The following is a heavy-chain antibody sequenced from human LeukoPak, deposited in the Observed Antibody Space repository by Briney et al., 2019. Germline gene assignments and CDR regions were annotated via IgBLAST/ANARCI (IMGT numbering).Heavy chain of an antibody. D-gene: IGHD3-10*01. CDR3: ARETYYYGSGSLPINWFDP. CDR2: INHCGST. Sequence: PSETLSLTCAVYGGSFSGYYWSWIRQPPGKGLEWIGEINHCGSTNYNPSLKSRVTISVDTSKNQFSLKLSSVTAADTAVYYCARETYYYGSGSLPINWFDPWGQGTLVTVSS. J-gene: IGHJ5*02. V-gene: IGHV4-34*01. CDR1: GGSFSGYY.